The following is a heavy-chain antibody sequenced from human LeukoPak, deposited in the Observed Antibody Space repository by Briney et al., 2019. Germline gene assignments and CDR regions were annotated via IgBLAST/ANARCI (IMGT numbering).Heavy chain of an antibody. Sequence: GGCLRLSCAAAGFSVSSYWMSSVRHAARRWLGCVSIIDYIGGDTNYADSMKGRFTISRDNSKNTLYLQLSSLRGDDTAVYYCARNSGWYGVSWGQGTLVTVSS. CDR3: ARNSGWYGVS. D-gene: IGHD6-19*01. V-gene: IGHV3-23*01. J-gene: IGHJ1*01. CDR2: IDYIGGDT. CDR1: GFSVSSYW.